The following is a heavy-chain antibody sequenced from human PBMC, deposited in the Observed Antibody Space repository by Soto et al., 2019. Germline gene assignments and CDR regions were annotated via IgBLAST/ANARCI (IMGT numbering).Heavy chain of an antibody. CDR3: ARDVGGSSSWYFYYGMDV. Sequence: GGSLRLSCAASGFTFSDYYMSWIRQAPGKGLEWVSYISSSGSTIYYADSVKGRFTIPRDNAKNSLYLQMNSLRAEDTAVYYCARDVGGSSSWYFYYGMDVWGQGTTVTVSS. V-gene: IGHV3-11*01. CDR1: GFTFSDYY. CDR2: ISSSGSTI. J-gene: IGHJ6*02. D-gene: IGHD6-13*01.